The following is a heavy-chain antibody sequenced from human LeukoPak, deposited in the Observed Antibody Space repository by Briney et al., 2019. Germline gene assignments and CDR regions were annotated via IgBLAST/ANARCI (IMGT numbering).Heavy chain of an antibody. D-gene: IGHD2-21*02. CDR2: IYSCGST. CDR3: ARTDETAPAEDFQH. V-gene: IGHV3-53*01. Sequence: GGSLRLSCAASGFSVSSNYMRWVREATGKGLVWVSVIYSCGSTYQADSVKGRFTISRDNSKNTLYLKMKSLRAEDTAVYYCARTDETAPAEDFQHWGQGTLVTVSS. CDR1: GFSVSSNY. J-gene: IGHJ1*01.